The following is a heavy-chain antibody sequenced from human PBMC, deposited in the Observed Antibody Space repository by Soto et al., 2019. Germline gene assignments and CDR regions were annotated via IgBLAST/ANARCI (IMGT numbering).Heavy chain of an antibody. J-gene: IGHJ5*02. CDR3: ARGPSP. CDR2: IYHSGST. Sequence: SETLSLTCTVSGGSISSSSYYWGWIRQPPGKGLEWIGNIYHSGSTNYNPSLKSRVTISVDRSKNQFSLKLSSVTAADTAMYYCARGPSPWGQGTLVTVSS. V-gene: IGHV4-39*07. CDR1: GGSISSSSYY.